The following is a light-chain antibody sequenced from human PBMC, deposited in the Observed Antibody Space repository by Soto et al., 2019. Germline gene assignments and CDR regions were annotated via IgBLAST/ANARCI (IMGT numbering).Light chain of an antibody. CDR1: SSEVGCYNY. Sequence: QSVLTQPASVSGSPGQSITISCTGTSSEVGCYNYVSWYQQYPGKAPNLMIYDVSNRPSGVSNRFSGSKSGNTASLTISGLQAEDEADYYCSSYTSSSTPVVFGGGTKLTVL. J-gene: IGLJ2*01. CDR2: DVS. V-gene: IGLV2-14*01. CDR3: SSYTSSSTPVV.